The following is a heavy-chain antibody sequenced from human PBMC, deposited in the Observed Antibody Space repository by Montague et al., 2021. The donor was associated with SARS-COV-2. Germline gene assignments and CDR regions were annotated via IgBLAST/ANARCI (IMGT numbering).Heavy chain of an antibody. CDR3: ARDFRGGTTSDYYYGMDV. Sequence: SVKVSFKASGYTFTSYGISWVRQAPGQGLEWMGWISAYNGNTNYAQKLQGRVTMTTDTSTSTAYMELRSLRSDDTAVYYCARDFRGGTTSDYYYGMDVWGQGTTVTVSS. CDR1: GYTFTSYG. V-gene: IGHV1-18*04. D-gene: IGHD1-1*01. J-gene: IGHJ6*02. CDR2: ISAYNGNT.